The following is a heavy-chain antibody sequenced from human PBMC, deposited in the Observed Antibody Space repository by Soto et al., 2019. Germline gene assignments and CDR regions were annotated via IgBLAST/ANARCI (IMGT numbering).Heavy chain of an antibody. CDR3: AKSPNFYCSSYHCYKYDFAY. D-gene: IGHD2-2*01. Sequence: EQLVESGGGVVLPGRSLRLSCAASGFTFNTFGMHWVRQAPGKGLEWVAVISYDGSDKYYSDSVRGRFTISRDNSMNTLYLQMNSLRTEDTAVYYCAKSPNFYCSSYHCYKYDFAYWGPGTLVTVAS. CDR1: GFTFNTFG. V-gene: IGHV3-30*18. CDR2: ISYDGSDK. J-gene: IGHJ4*02.